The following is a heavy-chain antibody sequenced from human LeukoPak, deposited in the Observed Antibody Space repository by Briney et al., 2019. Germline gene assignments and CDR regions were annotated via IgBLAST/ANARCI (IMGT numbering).Heavy chain of an antibody. Sequence: SETLTLTCTVSGGSISSSGYYWGWIRQPPGKGLEYIGSIFYSGSTYYNPSLKSRVTISVDTSRNQFSLQLSSVTAADTAVYYCARPGSTSGWYYFDFWGQGTLVTVSS. CDR1: GGSISSSGYY. J-gene: IGHJ4*02. V-gene: IGHV4-39*01. CDR3: ARPGSTSGWYYFDF. D-gene: IGHD6-19*01. CDR2: IFYSGST.